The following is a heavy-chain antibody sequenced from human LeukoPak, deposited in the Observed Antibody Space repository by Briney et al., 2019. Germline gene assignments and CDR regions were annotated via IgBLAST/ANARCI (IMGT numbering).Heavy chain of an antibody. D-gene: IGHD6-19*01. Sequence: GGSLRLSCAASGFTFSSYAMSWARQAPGKGLEWVSAISGSGGSTYYADSVKGRFTISRDNSKNTLYLQMNSLRAEDTAVYYCAKDQTVAGFYFDYWGQGTLVTVSS. CDR2: ISGSGGST. CDR1: GFTFSSYA. CDR3: AKDQTVAGFYFDY. V-gene: IGHV3-23*01. J-gene: IGHJ4*02.